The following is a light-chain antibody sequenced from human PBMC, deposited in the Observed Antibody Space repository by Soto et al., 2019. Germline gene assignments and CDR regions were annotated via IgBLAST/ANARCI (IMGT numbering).Light chain of an antibody. J-gene: IGLJ3*02. CDR1: NSNIGRNT. Sequence: QSVLTQPPSASGTPGQRVTISCSGSNSNIGRNTVNWYQQFPGAAPNLLIPSDNQRPSGVPDRFSGARSGTSASLAISGLQSEDEADYYCAAWDESPNVPVFGGGTMLTVL. CDR2: SDN. V-gene: IGLV1-44*01. CDR3: AAWDESPNVPV.